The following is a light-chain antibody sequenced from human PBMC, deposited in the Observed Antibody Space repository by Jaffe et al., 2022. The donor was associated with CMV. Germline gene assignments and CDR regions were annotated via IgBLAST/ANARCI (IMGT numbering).Light chain of an antibody. CDR3: ATWDSSLSAGV. Sequence: QSVLTQPPSVSAAPGQRVTISCSGTSSNIGNNYVSWYQQLTGTAPKLLICENDKRPSGIPDRFSGSKSGTSATLDITGLQTGDEGDYYCATWDSSLSAGVFGGGTKLTVL. J-gene: IGLJ2*01. CDR1: SSNIGNNY. V-gene: IGLV1-51*02. CDR2: END.